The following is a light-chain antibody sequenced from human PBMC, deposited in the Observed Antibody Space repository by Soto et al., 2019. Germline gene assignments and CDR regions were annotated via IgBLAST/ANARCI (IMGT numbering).Light chain of an antibody. CDR3: QSYDSSLSGWV. Sequence: QAVVTQPPSVSGAPGQRVTISCTGRSSNIGAGYDVHWYQQLPGTAPKLLIYGNSNRPSGVPDRFSGSKSVTSASLAITGLQAEDEADYYCQSYDSSLSGWVFGGGTKLTVL. CDR1: SSNIGAGYD. CDR2: GNS. J-gene: IGLJ3*02. V-gene: IGLV1-40*01.